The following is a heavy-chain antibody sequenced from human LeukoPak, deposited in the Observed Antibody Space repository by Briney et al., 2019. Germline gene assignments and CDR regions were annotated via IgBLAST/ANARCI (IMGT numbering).Heavy chain of an antibody. D-gene: IGHD1-26*01. CDR3: ARDNGFGSGTYYSDY. J-gene: IGHJ4*02. CDR2: INQDVSER. CDR1: GFNFNNYW. V-gene: IGHV3-7*01. Sequence: GGSLRLSCAASGFNFNNYWMTCGRQAPGKGLEWVANINQDVSERYYVDSVQGRFTFSRDNAENSMFLQMNDLRAEDTGVYYCARDNGFGSGTYYSDYWGQGTLVAVSS.